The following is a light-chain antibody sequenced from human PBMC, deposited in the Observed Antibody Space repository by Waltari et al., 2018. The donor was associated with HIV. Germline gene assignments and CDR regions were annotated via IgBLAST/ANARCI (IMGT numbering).Light chain of an antibody. J-gene: IGKJ1*01. CDR3: QQYGSSLWT. CDR2: RVS. V-gene: IGKV3-20*01. CDR1: QSVSTN. Sequence: EIVMTQSPATLSVSPGERATLSCRASQSVSTNLAWYQQKPGQAPSLLIYRVSNRATGIPDRFSGSGSGTDFTLTISRLEPEDFAVYYCQQYGSSLWTFGQGTKVEIK.